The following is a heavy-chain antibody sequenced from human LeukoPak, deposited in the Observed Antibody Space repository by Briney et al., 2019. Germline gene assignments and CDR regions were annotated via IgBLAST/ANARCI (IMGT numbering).Heavy chain of an antibody. CDR1: GGSFSGYY. J-gene: IGHJ6*01. Sequence: SETLSLTCAVYGGSFSGYYWSWIRQPAGKGLEWIGRIYTSGSTNYNPSLKSRVTMSVDTSKNQFSLKLSSVTAADTAVYYCWGLDGDSSGSYYGMDVWGQGTTVTVSS. CDR3: WGLDGDSSGSYYGMDV. D-gene: IGHD3-22*01. CDR2: IYTSGST. V-gene: IGHV4-59*10.